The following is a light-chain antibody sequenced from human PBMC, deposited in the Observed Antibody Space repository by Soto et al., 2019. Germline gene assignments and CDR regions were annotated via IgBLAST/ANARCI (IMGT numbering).Light chain of an antibody. CDR3: SSYAGSNNLV. CDR1: NSDIGGYNY. J-gene: IGLJ3*02. CDR2: EVS. V-gene: IGLV2-8*01. Sequence: QSALTQPASMSGSPGQSITISCTGTNSDIGGYNYVSWYQQHPGKAPKLMIYEVSKRPSGVPDRFSGSKSGNTASLTVSGLQAEDEADYYCSSYAGSNNLVFGGGTKVTVL.